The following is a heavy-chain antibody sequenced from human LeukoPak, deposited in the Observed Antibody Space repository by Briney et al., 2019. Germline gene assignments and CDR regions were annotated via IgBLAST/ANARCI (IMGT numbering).Heavy chain of an antibody. Sequence: GGSLRLSCAASGFTFSSYAMSWVRQAPGKGLEWVSAISGSGGSTYYADSVKGRFTISRDNSKNTLYLQMNSLRTEDTALYYCAKAGQGYCSSTSCYALWDYYYGMDVWGQGTTVTVSS. J-gene: IGHJ6*02. V-gene: IGHV3-23*01. D-gene: IGHD2-2*01. CDR2: ISGSGGST. CDR3: AKAGQGYCSSTSCYALWDYYYGMDV. CDR1: GFTFSSYA.